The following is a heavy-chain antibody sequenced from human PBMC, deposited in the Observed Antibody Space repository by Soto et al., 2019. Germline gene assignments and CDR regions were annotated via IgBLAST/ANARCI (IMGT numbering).Heavy chain of an antibody. V-gene: IGHV4-34*01. Sequence: ETLSLTCAVYGGSFSGYYWSWIRHPPGKGLEWIGEINHSGSTNYNSSLKSRVTISVDTSKNQFSLKLSSVTAADTALHYCAVTTPHNWGQGTLVTGSS. D-gene: IGHD2-15*01. J-gene: IGHJ4*02. CDR3: AVTTPHN. CDR1: GGSFSGYY. CDR2: INHSGST.